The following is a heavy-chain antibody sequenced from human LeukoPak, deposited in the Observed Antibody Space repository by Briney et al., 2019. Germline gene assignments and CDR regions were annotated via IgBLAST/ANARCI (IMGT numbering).Heavy chain of an antibody. D-gene: IGHD3-9*01. V-gene: IGHV3-23*01. CDR3: ANRGVIDFLTGYYYYFDY. CDR1: GFAFSSYA. CDR2: ISGSGGST. J-gene: IGHJ4*02. Sequence: PGGSLRLSCAASGFAFSSYAMSWVRQAPGKGLECVSTISGSGGSTYYADSVKGRFTISRDNSKNTLYLKMNSLRPEDTAVYFCANRGVIDFLTGYYYYFDYWGQGTLVIVSS.